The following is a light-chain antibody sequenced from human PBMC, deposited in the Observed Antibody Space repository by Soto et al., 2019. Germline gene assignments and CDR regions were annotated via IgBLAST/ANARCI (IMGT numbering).Light chain of an antibody. V-gene: IGLV2-14*03. CDR2: DVN. CDR1: SSDVGGYNY. Sequence: QSALTQPASVSGSPGQSITISCTGTSSDVGGYNYDSWYQHHPGKAPKLMIYDVNNRPSGVSNRFSGSKSGNTASLTISGRQAEADADYYYISYTGSSTSPLVFGGGTKLTVL. J-gene: IGLJ3*02. CDR3: ISYTGSSTSPLV.